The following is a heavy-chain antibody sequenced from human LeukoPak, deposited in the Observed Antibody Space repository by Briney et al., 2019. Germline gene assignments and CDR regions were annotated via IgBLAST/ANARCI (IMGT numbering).Heavy chain of an antibody. V-gene: IGHV4-59*01. CDR1: GGSINNYY. Sequence: SETLSLTCTVSGGSINNYYWSWLRQPPGKALEWIGYIYYTGKTYYNPSLEGRVTILVDTSRNHFSVKLSSVTAADTAVYYCARSQNYYGSGDYWSQGTLVTVSS. CDR2: IYYTGKT. D-gene: IGHD3-10*01. CDR3: ARSQNYYGSGDY. J-gene: IGHJ4*02.